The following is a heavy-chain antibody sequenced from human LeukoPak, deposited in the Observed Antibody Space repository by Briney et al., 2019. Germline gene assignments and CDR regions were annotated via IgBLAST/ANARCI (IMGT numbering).Heavy chain of an antibody. J-gene: IGHJ3*02. CDR2: IYPDDSDT. D-gene: IGHD5-24*01. Sequence: GESLKISCQAYEYSFTSYWIGWVRLMPGKGLEWMGIIYPDDSDTRYNPSFQGQVTISADKSISTAYLQWSSLKASDTAMYYCARRDGYGAYDIWGQGTMVTVSS. CDR3: ARRDGYGAYDI. CDR1: EYSFTSYW. V-gene: IGHV5-51*01.